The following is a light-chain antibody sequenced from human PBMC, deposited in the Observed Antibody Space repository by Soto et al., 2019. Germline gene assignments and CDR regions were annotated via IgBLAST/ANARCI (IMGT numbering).Light chain of an antibody. V-gene: IGKV1-39*01. CDR2: AES. J-gene: IGKJ1*01. CDR1: QSINSY. CDR3: QQSYSTPPWT. Sequence: DIQMTQSPSSLSASVGDRVTISCRASQSINSYLNWYQQKPGKAPKLLIYAESSLESGVPSRFSGSGSGTDFTPTISSLQPEDFAIYYCQQSYSTPPWTFGQGTKVDIK.